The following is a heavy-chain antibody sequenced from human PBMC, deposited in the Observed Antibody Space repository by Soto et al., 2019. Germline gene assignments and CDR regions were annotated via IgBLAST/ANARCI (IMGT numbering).Heavy chain of an antibody. J-gene: IGHJ3*02. Sequence: PGGSLRLSCAASGFTVSSNYMSWVRQAPGKGLEWVSVIYSGGSTYYADSVKGRFTISRDNSKNTLYLQMNSLRAEDTAVYYCARGYSSVHDAFDIWGQGTMVTVS. V-gene: IGHV3-53*01. CDR3: ARGYSSVHDAFDI. D-gene: IGHD6-19*01. CDR2: IYSGGST. CDR1: GFTVSSNY.